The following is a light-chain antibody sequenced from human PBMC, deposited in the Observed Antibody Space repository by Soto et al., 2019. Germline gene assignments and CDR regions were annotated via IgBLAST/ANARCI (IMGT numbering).Light chain of an antibody. Sequence: EIVLKKTAATLSWSTGEGATVSCRASQSVSSRLAWYQHKPGQAPRLLISGSSSRATGIPDRFSGSGSGTDFTLTISRLEPEDFALYYCQQYGTSPSTFAQGTRLEIK. CDR1: QSVSSR. J-gene: IGKJ5*01. CDR3: QQYGTSPST. V-gene: IGKV3-20*01. CDR2: GSS.